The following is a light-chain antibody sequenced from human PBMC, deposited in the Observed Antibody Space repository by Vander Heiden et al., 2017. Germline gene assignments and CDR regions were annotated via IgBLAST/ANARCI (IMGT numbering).Light chain of an antibody. CDR3: YSTDSGGYQRV. V-gene: IGLV3-10*01. Sequence: SYELTQPPSVSGSPGQTARITCSGDALPKKYAFWYQQKSGQAPVLVIYEDNNRPSGIPERFSGSSSGTMATLTISGAQAEDEADYYCYSTDSGGYQRVFGGGTKLTVL. CDR1: ALPKKY. J-gene: IGLJ3*02. CDR2: EDN.